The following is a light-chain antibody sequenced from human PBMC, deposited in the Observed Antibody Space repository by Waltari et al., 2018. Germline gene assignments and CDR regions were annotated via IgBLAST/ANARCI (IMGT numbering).Light chain of an antibody. CDR2: EAS. CDR1: QYIGRY. J-gene: IGKJ4*01. Sequence: DIQMTQSPSSLSASVGDRVSITCRASQYIGRYLTWYQHVPGKAPKVLIFEASSLQSGVPSRFSGRESGTEFTLTISSLQPEDFTTYYCQQTFRAPLTFGGGTKVDIK. V-gene: IGKV1-39*01. CDR3: QQTFRAPLT.